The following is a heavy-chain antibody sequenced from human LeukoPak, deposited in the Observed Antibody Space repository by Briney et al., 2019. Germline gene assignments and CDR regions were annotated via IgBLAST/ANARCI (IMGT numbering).Heavy chain of an antibody. D-gene: IGHD2-2*01. CDR3: ARSGCSSTSCYRQGYYYYYMDV. V-gene: IGHV1-69*01. J-gene: IGHJ6*03. CDR1: GGTFSSYA. CDR2: IIPIFGTA. Sequence: ASVKVSCKASGGTFSSYAISWVRQAPGQGLEWIGGIIPIFGTANYARKFQGRVTITADESTSTAYMELSSLRSEDTAVYYCARSGCSSTSCYRQGYYYYYMDVWGKGTTVTISS.